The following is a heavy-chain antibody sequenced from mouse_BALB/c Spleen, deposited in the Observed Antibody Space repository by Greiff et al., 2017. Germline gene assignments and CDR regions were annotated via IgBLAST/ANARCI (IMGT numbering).Heavy chain of an antibody. Sequence: EVQLVESGGGLVKPGGSLKLSCAASGFTFSSYAMSWVRQTPEKRLEWVASISSGGSTYYPDSVKGRFTISRDNARNILYLQMSSLRSEDTAMYYCARPLIPYAMDYWGQGTSVTVSS. V-gene: IGHV5-6-5*01. J-gene: IGHJ4*01. CDR1: GFTFSSYA. D-gene: IGHD1-1*01. CDR3: ARPLIPYAMDY. CDR2: ISSGGST.